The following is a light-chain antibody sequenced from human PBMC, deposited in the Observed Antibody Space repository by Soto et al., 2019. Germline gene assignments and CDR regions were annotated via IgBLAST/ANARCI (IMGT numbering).Light chain of an antibody. CDR3: QQYGRSPTT. V-gene: IGKV3-20*01. CDR1: QSFSSTS. CDR2: SAS. Sequence: EIVLTQSPGTLSLAPGERATLSCRASQSFSSTSLAWYQQKPGQPPRLLIYSASSRATGIPDRFSGSGSGTDFTLTISRLEPEDFAVYYCQQYGRSPTTFGQGTKVDIK. J-gene: IGKJ1*01.